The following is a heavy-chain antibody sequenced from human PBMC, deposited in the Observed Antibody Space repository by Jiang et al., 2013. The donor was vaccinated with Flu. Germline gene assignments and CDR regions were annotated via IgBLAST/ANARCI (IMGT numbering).Heavy chain of an antibody. V-gene: IGHV4-34*01. CDR2: INHSGST. CDR1: GGSFSGYY. J-gene: IGHJ4*02. D-gene: IGHD3-22*01. CDR3: TDSSGYRGDY. Sequence: SLTCAVYGGSFSGYYWSWIRQPPGKGLEWIGEINHSGSTNYNPSLKSRVTISVDTSKNQFPLKLSSVTAADTAVYYCTDSSGYRGDYWGQGTLVTVSS.